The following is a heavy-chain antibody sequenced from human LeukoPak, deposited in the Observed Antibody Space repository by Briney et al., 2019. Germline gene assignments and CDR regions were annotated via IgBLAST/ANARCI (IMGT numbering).Heavy chain of an antibody. Sequence: GASVKVSCKASGGTFSSYAISWVRQAPGQGLEWMGGIIPIFGTANYVQNFQGRVTITADESTSTAYMELSSLRSEDTAVYYCARVVVGAYHSYCAMDVWGQGTTVTVSS. CDR3: ARVVVGAYHSYCAMDV. CDR1: GGTFSSYA. D-gene: IGHD2-15*01. V-gene: IGHV1-69*13. CDR2: IIPIFGTA. J-gene: IGHJ6*02.